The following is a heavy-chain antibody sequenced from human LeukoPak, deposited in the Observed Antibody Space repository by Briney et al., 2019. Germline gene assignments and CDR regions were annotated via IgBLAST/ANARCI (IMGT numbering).Heavy chain of an antibody. D-gene: IGHD6-19*01. CDR3: TRRQAVAGTGQHEFDP. Sequence: GGLRLSCAASGFTFSTYGMNWVRQAPGKGLEWVSAISGSGGSTYYADSVKGRFTISRDNSKNTLYLQMNSLKTEDTAVYYCTRRQAVAGTGQHEFDPWGQGTLVTVSS. V-gene: IGHV3-23*01. CDR1: GFTFSTYG. CDR2: ISGSGGST. J-gene: IGHJ5*02.